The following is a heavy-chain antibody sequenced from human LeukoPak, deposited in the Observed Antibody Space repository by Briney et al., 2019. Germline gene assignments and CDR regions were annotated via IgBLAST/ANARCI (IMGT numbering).Heavy chain of an antibody. J-gene: IGHJ4*02. Sequence: PGGSLRLSCAASGFTFSSYAMSWVRRAPGKGLEWVSAISGSGGSTYYADSVKGRFTISRDNSKNTLYLQTNSLRAEDTAVYYCAKLRWLRTYFDYWGQGTLVTVSS. CDR2: ISGSGGST. CDR1: GFTFSSYA. D-gene: IGHD3-22*01. CDR3: AKLRWLRTYFDY. V-gene: IGHV3-23*01.